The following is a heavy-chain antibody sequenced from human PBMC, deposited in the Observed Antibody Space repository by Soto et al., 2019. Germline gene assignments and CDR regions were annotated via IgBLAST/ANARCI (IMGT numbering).Heavy chain of an antibody. J-gene: IGHJ1*01. V-gene: IGHV1-3*01. D-gene: IGHD2-21*02. CDR2: IKAGNGDT. Sequence: ASVKVACNASGYIFADDAIHWVRQAHGQGLEWVGWIKAGNGDTRYSPKLQGRLTITRDISASTAYMELNGLKSADTAIYYCAPSDCAWWG. CDR3: APSDCAW. CDR1: GYIFADDA.